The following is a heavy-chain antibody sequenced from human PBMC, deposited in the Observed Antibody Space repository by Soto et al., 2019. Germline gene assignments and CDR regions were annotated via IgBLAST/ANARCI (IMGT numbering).Heavy chain of an antibody. V-gene: IGHV3-21*01. Sequence: GGSLRLSCAASGFTFSSYTMNWVRQAPGKGLEWVSSISGSSTYIYYADSVKGRFTISRDNAKNSLYLDMTSLRAEDTAMYYCARDKDTVVVPQFDPWGQGTLVTVYS. CDR2: ISGSSTYI. D-gene: IGHD2-2*01. J-gene: IGHJ5*02. CDR1: GFTFSSYT. CDR3: ARDKDTVVVPQFDP.